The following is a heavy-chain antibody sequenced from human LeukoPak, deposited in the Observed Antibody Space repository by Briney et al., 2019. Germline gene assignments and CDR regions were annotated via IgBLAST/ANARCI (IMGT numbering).Heavy chain of an antibody. J-gene: IGHJ3*02. CDR3: ARPRDGYNFGAFDI. CDR2: IYYSGST. Sequence: SETLSLTCTVSGGSICSYYWSWIRQPPGKGLEWIGNIYYSGSTNYNPSLRRRVTISVEKSKNQFSLKLSSVTAADTAVYYRARPRDGYNFGAFDIWGQGTLVTVSS. D-gene: IGHD5-24*01. V-gene: IGHV4-59*08. CDR1: GGSICSYY.